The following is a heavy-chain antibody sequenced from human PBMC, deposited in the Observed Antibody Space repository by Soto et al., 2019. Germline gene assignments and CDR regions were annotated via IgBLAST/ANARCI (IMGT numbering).Heavy chain of an antibody. V-gene: IGHV4-59*01. D-gene: IGHD3-10*01. J-gene: IGHJ4*02. CDR3: ARTGAVRGVTYYFDY. CDR1: GGSISSYY. Sequence: PSETLSLTCTVSGGSISSYYWSWIRQPPGKGLEWIGYIYYSGSTNYNPSLKSRVTISVDTSKNQFSLKLSSVTAADTAVYYCARTGAVRGVTYYFDYWGQGTLVTVSS. CDR2: IYYSGST.